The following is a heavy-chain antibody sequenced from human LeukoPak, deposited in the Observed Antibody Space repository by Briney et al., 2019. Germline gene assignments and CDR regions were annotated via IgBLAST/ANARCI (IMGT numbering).Heavy chain of an antibody. D-gene: IGHD3-10*01. CDR3: ARGRRVVRGVIITINYYYYMDV. Sequence: PSETLSLTCTVSGGSISSSSYYWGWIRQPPGKGLEWIGSIYYSGSTYYNPSLKSRVTISVDTSKNQFSLKLSSVTAADTAVYYCARGRRVVRGVIITINYYYYMDVWGKGTTVTVSS. V-gene: IGHV4-39*07. J-gene: IGHJ6*03. CDR1: GGSISSSSYY. CDR2: IYYSGST.